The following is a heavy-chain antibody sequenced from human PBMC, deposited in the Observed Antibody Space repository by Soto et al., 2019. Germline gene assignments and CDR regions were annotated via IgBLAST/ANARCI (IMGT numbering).Heavy chain of an antibody. CDR1: GGSVTSDEDY. V-gene: IGHV4-30-4*01. CDR3: ATESGSTYGYFDH. J-gene: IGHJ4*02. CDR2: ISNSGST. D-gene: IGHD5-18*01. Sequence: SETLSLTCTVSGGSVTSDEDYWTWIRQSPGKGLEWIGYISNSGSTGYNPSLKTRLSMSVDRSKNQFTLRLTSVTAADTAVYFCATESGSTYGYFDHWGQGTLVTVSS.